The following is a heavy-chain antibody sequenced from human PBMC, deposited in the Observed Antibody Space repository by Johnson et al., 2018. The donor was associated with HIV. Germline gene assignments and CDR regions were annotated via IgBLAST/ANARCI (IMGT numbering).Heavy chain of an antibody. Sequence: QVQLVESGGGVVQPGRSLRLSCAASGFTFSSYAMHWVRQAPGKGLEWVAVISYDGSNKNYADSVKGRFTISRDNSKNTLYLQMNSLRAEDTAVYYCAKVHIAARWSDAFDIWGQGTMVTVSA. D-gene: IGHD6-6*01. CDR1: GFTFSSYA. CDR2: ISYDGSNK. V-gene: IGHV3-30*14. J-gene: IGHJ3*02. CDR3: AKVHIAARWSDAFDI.